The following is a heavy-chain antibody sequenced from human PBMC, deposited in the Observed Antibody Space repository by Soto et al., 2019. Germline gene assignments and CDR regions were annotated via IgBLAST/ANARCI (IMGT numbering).Heavy chain of an antibody. CDR1: GGSISSGGYY. J-gene: IGHJ5*02. CDR2: IYYSGST. Sequence: QVQLQESGPGLVKPSQTLSLTCTVSGGSISSGGYYWSWIRQHPGKGLEWIGYIYYSGSTYYNPSLKRRVTISVDTSKNQSSLKLSSVTAADTAVYYCARTSYDSSGTAADPWGQGTLVTVSS. D-gene: IGHD3-22*01. CDR3: ARTSYDSSGTAADP. V-gene: IGHV4-31*03.